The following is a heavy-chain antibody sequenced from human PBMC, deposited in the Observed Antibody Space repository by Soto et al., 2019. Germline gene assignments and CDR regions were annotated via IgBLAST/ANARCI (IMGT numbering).Heavy chain of an antibody. D-gene: IGHD2-2*01. CDR2: LNPNSGGT. V-gene: IGHV1-2*04. CDR1: GFTFIGHY. Sequence: ASVKVSCKASGFTFIGHYIHWVRPAPGQGLEWVGWLNPNSGGTNYAQKFQGWVTMTRDTSISTAYMELSRLRSDDTAVYYCARLREGYCSSTSCPPWFDPGGQGTLVTVSS. J-gene: IGHJ5*02. CDR3: ARLREGYCSSTSCPPWFDP.